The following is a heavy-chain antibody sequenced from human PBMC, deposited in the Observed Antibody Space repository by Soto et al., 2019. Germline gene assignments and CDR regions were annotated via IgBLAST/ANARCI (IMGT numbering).Heavy chain of an antibody. CDR2: ISSSTPYI. Sequence: GGSLRLSCAASGFIFNSYSMHWVRQAPGKGLEWVSSISSSTPYIYYADSVKGRFTISRDNAENSLYLQMNSLRAEDTAVYYCASQSTAYSGNWFAYCGQGTLV. J-gene: IGHJ5*01. CDR1: GFIFNSYS. V-gene: IGHV3-21*01. CDR3: ASQSTAYSGNWFAY. D-gene: IGHD6-13*01.